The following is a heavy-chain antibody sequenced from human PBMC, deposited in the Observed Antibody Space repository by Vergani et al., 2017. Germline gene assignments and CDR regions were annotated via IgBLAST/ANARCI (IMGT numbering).Heavy chain of an antibody. D-gene: IGHD6-19*01. CDR2: ISWNSGSI. CDR1: GFTFDDYA. V-gene: IGHV3-9*01. CDR3: AKAVAGTIQLVFDY. Sequence: EVQPVESGGGLVQPGRSLRLSCAASGFTFDDYAMHWVRQAPGKGLEWVSGISWNSGSIGYADSVKGRFTISRDNAKNSLYLQMNSLRAEDTALYYCAKAVAGTIQLVFDYWGQGTLVTVSS. J-gene: IGHJ4*02.